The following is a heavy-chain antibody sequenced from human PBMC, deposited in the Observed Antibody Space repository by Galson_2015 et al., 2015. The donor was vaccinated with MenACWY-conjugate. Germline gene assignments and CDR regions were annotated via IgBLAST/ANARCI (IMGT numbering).Heavy chain of an antibody. J-gene: IGHJ4*02. D-gene: IGHD3-22*01. CDR3: ARSADSSGFHYY. CDR2: ISPYNGNT. V-gene: IGHV1-18*01. Sequence: SVKVSCKASGYTFTSYGITWVRQAPGQGLEWMGWISPYNGNTNYAQNLQGRVTMTTDTSTTTAYMELRSLRYDDTAVYYCARSADSSGFHYYGGQGTLVTVSS. CDR1: GYTFTSYG.